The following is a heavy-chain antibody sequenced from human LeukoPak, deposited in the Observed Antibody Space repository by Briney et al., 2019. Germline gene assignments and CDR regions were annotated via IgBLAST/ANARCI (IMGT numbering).Heavy chain of an antibody. CDR2: ISSTSTYI. Sequence: GGSLRLSCAASGFTFSTYTMHWVRQAPGKGLEWVSIISSTSTYIYFADSVKGRFTISRDNAKNSLYLQMDSLRAEDTAVYYCASVCSTSSCAAQAPDYWGQGTLVTVSS. CDR3: ASVCSTSSCAAQAPDY. CDR1: GFTFSTYT. J-gene: IGHJ4*02. D-gene: IGHD2-2*01. V-gene: IGHV3-21*01.